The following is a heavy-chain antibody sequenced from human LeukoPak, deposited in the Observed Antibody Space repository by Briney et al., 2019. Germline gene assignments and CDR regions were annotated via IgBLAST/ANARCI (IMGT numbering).Heavy chain of an antibody. Sequence: KPGGSLRLSCAASGFTFSDYYMTWIRQAPGKGLEWVSYISSSGTTIYYADSVKGRFTTSRDNAKNSLYLQMNSLRAEDTAVYYCARVAQLWFGNDYWGQGTLVTVSS. CDR3: ARVAQLWFGNDY. CDR2: ISSSGTTI. D-gene: IGHD5-18*01. V-gene: IGHV3-11*04. J-gene: IGHJ4*02. CDR1: GFTFSDYY.